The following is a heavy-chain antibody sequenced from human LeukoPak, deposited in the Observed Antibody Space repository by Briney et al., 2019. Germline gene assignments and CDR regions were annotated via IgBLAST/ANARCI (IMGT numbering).Heavy chain of an antibody. J-gene: IGHJ4*02. D-gene: IGHD4-17*01. Sequence: GGSLRLSCAASGFTVSSNYMSWVRQAPGKGLEWVSVIHRAGNRVYADFVKGQFTISRDTSKNTLFLQMNSVSGEDTAVYYCASGENAQQVFHYWGQGTLVTVSS. CDR1: GFTVSSNY. CDR2: IHRAGNR. CDR3: ASGENAQQVFHY. V-gene: IGHV3-53*05.